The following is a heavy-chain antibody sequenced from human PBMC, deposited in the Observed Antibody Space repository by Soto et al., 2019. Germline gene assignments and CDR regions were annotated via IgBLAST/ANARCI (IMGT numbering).Heavy chain of an antibody. CDR3: AHSRLSLRYFDWSHPDF. D-gene: IGHD3-9*01. Sequence: ESGPTLVNPTQTLTLTCALSGFSLSTSGVGVGWIRQPPGKALEWLALIYWDDDKRYSPSLKSRLTITKDTSKNQVVLTMTNMDPVDTATYYCAHSRLSLRYFDWSHPDFWGQGTLVTVSS. V-gene: IGHV2-5*02. J-gene: IGHJ4*02. CDR2: IYWDDDK. CDR1: GFSLSTSGVG.